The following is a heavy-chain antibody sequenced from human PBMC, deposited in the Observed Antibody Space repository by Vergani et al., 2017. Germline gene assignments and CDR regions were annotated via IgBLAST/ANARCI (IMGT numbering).Heavy chain of an antibody. CDR3: AKLNTYRWQFSFDV. Sequence: QVHLVQSGAEVKKPGSSVKVSCRSSGDSFNNFPITWVRQAPGQGLEWMGRIIPVFGTADYSQKFQDRVTITADESTNTSYMHLSSLRSDDTAVYFCAKLNTYRWQFSFDVWGRGTHVTVSS. CDR2: IIPVFGTA. CDR1: GDSFNNFP. D-gene: IGHD2-8*02. V-gene: IGHV1-69*13. J-gene: IGHJ2*01.